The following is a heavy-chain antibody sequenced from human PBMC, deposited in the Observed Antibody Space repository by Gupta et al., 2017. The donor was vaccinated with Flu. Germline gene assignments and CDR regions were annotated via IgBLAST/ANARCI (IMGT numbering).Heavy chain of an antibody. CDR3: ARDYLEGAFDI. CDR1: GFTFSPYG. D-gene: IGHD3-3*01. Sequence: QVQLVESGGGVVQPGRSLRLSCAVSGFTFSPYGMHWVRQAPGKGLEWVAIIWNDGRNKYYGDSMKGRFTISRDNSKNTLYRQMDSLRVEDTAVYYCARDYLEGAFDIWGQGTMVTVSS. CDR2: IWNDGRNK. J-gene: IGHJ3*02. V-gene: IGHV3-33*01.